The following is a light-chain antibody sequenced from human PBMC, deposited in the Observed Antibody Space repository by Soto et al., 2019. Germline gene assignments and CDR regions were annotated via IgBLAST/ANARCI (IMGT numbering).Light chain of an antibody. J-gene: IGLJ1*01. V-gene: IGLV1-44*01. CDR2: SNN. Sequence: QSVLTQPPSASGTPGQRVAISCSGSSSNIGSNTVNWYQQLPGTAPKVLIYSNNQRPSGVPDRFSGSKSGTSASLAITGLQTEDEAVYYCQSYDSNLSEVFGPGTKVTVL. CDR1: SSNIGSNT. CDR3: QSYDSNLSEV.